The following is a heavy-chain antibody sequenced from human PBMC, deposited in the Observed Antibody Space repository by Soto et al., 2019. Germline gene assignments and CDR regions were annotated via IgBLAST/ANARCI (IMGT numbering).Heavy chain of an antibody. CDR2: IIPILGIA. D-gene: IGHD2-2*01. CDR1: GGTFSSYT. J-gene: IGHJ4*02. V-gene: IGHV1-69*04. Sequence: ASVKVSCKASGGTFSSYTISWVRQAPGQGLEWMGRIIPILGIANYAQKFQGRVTITADESTSTAYMELISLRSEDTAVYYCARDLGRRDCISTSFYGGDFDYWGQGTLVTVSS. CDR3: ARDLGRRDCISTSFYGGDFDY.